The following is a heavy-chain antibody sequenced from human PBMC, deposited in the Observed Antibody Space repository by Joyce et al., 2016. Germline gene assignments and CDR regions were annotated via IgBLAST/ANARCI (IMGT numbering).Heavy chain of an antibody. Sequence: QVQLVESGGGVVQPGRSLRLSCAASGLTLSNYGVHWVRQDPGKGLEWVAVISYDGIYKYYADSVKCRFTISRDNSKNTVFLEMNSLRTEDTAVYYCAKILTATYSSGWFLDYWGQGTLVTVSS. CDR1: GLTLSNYG. CDR3: AKILTATYSSGWFLDY. CDR2: ISYDGIYK. V-gene: IGHV3-30*18. D-gene: IGHD6-25*01. J-gene: IGHJ4*02.